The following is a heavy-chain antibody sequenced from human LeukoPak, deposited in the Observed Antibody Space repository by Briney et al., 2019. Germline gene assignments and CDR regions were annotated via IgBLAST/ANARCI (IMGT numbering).Heavy chain of an antibody. Sequence: SETLSLTCTVSGGSISSSSYYWGWIRQPPGKGLEWIGSIYYSGSTYYNPSLKSRVTISVDTSKNQFSLKPSSVTAADTAVYYCARADLLGWGQGTLVTVSS. CDR3: ARADLLG. CDR2: IYYSGST. J-gene: IGHJ4*02. V-gene: IGHV4-39*07. D-gene: IGHD2-15*01. CDR1: GGSISSSSYY.